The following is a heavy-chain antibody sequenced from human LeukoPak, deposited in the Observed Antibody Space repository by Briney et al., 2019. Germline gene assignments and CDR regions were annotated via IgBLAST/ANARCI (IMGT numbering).Heavy chain of an antibody. J-gene: IGHJ3*02. Sequence: GGSLRLSCAASGFTFDDYGMSWVRQAPGKGLEWVSGINWNGGSTGYADSVKGRFTISRDNAKNSLYLQMNSLRAEDTALYYCARVDSSGSAGAFDIWGQGTMVTVSS. D-gene: IGHD6-19*01. CDR2: INWNGGST. CDR1: GFTFDDYG. V-gene: IGHV3-20*04. CDR3: ARVDSSGSAGAFDI.